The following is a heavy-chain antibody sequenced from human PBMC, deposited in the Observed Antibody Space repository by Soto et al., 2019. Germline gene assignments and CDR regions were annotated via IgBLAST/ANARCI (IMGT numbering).Heavy chain of an antibody. Sequence: QVQLVQSGAEVKKPGSSVKVSCKASGGTFSSYAISWVRQAPGQGLEWMGGIIPIFGTANYAQKFQGRVTITEDKSTSTAYMGLSSLRSEDTAVYYCARVGFEYSSSAGYYYGMDVWGQGTTVTVSS. CDR1: GGTFSSYA. J-gene: IGHJ6*02. CDR2: IIPIFGTA. V-gene: IGHV1-69*06. CDR3: ARVGFEYSSSAGYYYGMDV. D-gene: IGHD6-6*01.